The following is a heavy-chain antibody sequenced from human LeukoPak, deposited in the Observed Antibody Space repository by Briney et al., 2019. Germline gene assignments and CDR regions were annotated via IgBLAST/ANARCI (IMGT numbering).Heavy chain of an antibody. V-gene: IGHV1-2*02. Sequence: ASVKVSCKASGYKFTDYYIHWVRQAPRQGLECMGWINPTSGGTNYAQDFQGRVTMTTDLSITSAYMELSGLNSDDTAVYFCARGSATLYGNTDPDVFDLWGQGTVVTVSS. CDR1: GYKFTDYY. CDR2: INPTSGGT. CDR3: ARGSATLYGNTDPDVFDL. J-gene: IGHJ3*01. D-gene: IGHD2/OR15-2a*01.